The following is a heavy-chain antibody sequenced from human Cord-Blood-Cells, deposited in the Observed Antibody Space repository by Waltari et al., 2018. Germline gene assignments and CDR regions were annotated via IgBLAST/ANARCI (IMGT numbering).Heavy chain of an antibody. CDR2: IYYSRST. Sequence: LQLQESGPGLVQPSETLSLTCTVSGGSISSSSYYWGWIRQPPRKGLEWLGSIYYSRSTYYNPSLKSRVTISVDTSKNQFSLKLSSVTAADTAVYYCARSGDGYCSSTSYLEYSSSYYFDYWGQGTLVTVSS. CDR3: ARSGDGYCSSTSYLEYSSSYYFDY. D-gene: IGHD2-2*03. V-gene: IGHV4-39*01. J-gene: IGHJ4*02. CDR1: GGSISSSSYY.